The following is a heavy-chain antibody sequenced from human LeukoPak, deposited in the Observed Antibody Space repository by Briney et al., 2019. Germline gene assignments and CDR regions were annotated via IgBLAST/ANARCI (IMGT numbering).Heavy chain of an antibody. CDR1: GFTFDDYA. Sequence: QSGGSLRLSCAASGFTFDDYAMHWVRQAPGKGLEWVSGISWNSGSIGYADSVKGRFTISRDNAKNSLYLQMNSLRAEDTALYYCAKGYNYDSSGYAMWDAFDIWGQGTMVTVSS. D-gene: IGHD3-22*01. CDR2: ISWNSGSI. CDR3: AKGYNYDSSGYAMWDAFDI. J-gene: IGHJ3*02. V-gene: IGHV3-9*01.